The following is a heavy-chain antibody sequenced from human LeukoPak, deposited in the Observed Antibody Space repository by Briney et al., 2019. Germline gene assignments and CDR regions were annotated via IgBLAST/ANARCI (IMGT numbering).Heavy chain of an antibody. CDR3: ARRWNYGMCYYIDV. Sequence: TPSETLLLACAVYGGSFSNYYWSWIRQPPGKGLEWIGEINDSGKTNYNPSLVSRVTISVDTSKNQFLLKLSSVTAADTAVYYCARRWNYGMCYYIDVWHKRAMIGVSS. CDR2: INDSGKT. V-gene: IGHV4-34*01. CDR1: GGSFSNYY. D-gene: IGHD1-7*01. J-gene: IGHJ6*03.